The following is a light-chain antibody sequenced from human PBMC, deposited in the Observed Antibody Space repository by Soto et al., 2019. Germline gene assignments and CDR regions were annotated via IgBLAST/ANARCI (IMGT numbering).Light chain of an antibody. CDR2: DVT. V-gene: IGLV2-14*01. J-gene: IGLJ1*01. CDR3: SSYTSSSTLDFV. CDR1: SSDIGGYNY. Sequence: QSVLTQPASVSGSLGQSITISCTGTSSDIGGYNYVSWYQHHPGKATKLMIYDVTNRPSGVSSRFSGSKSGNRASLTISGLLAEDEADYHCSSYTSSSTLDFVFGTGTKVTVL.